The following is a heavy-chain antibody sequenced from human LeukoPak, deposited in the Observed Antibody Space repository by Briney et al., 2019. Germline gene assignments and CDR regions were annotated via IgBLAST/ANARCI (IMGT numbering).Heavy chain of an antibody. V-gene: IGHV4-39*01. CDR1: GGSISSSSYY. D-gene: IGHD6-19*01. CDR3: ASEGSGWYNYYFDY. J-gene: IGHJ4*02. CDR2: IYYSGST. Sequence: SETLSLTCTVSGGSISSSSYYWGWIRQPPGKGLEWIVSIYYSGSTYYNPSLKSRVTISVDTSKNQFSLKLSSVTAADTAVYYCASEGSGWYNYYFDYWGQGTLVTVSS.